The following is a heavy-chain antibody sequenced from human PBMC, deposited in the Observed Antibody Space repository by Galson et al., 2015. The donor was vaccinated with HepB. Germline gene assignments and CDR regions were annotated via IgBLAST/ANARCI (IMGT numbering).Heavy chain of an antibody. J-gene: IGHJ4*02. CDR1: GYTFTDYY. CDR2: VDPEDGET. CDR3: ATAPSPYYYGSGSYSGY. Sequence: VKVSCKVSGYTFTDYYMHWVQQAPGKGLEWMGLVDPEDGETIYAEKFQGRVTITADTSTDTAYMELSSLRSEDTAVYYCATAPSPYYYGSGSYSGYWGQGTLVTVSS. D-gene: IGHD3-10*01. V-gene: IGHV1-69-2*01.